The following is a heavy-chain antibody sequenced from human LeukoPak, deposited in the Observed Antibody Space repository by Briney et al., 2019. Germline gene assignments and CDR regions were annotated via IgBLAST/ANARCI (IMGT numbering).Heavy chain of an antibody. D-gene: IGHD3-10*01. CDR1: GFTFSSYW. Sequence: GGPLRLSCAASGFTFSSYWIHWVRHATGKGLVWVSRMNSEGTSTIYADSVKGPFTISRDNAKNTLYLQMNSLRVEDTAVYYCAREEVRGEIVITDYGMDVWGKGTTVTVSS. CDR2: MNSEGTST. J-gene: IGHJ6*04. CDR3: AREEVRGEIVITDYGMDV. V-gene: IGHV3-74*01.